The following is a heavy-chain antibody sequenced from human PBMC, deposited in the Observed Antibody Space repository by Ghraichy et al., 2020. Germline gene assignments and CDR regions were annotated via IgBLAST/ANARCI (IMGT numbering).Heavy chain of an antibody. CDR2: ISGSGGST. CDR3: AKSAENLGYCSGGNCYHYFDY. V-gene: IGHV3-23*01. Sequence: LSLTCAASGFTFSSYAMSWVRQAPGKGLEWVSAISGSGGSTYYADSVKGRFTISRDNSKNTLYLQMNTLRAEDTAVYYCAKSAENLGYCSGGNCYHYFDYWGQGTLVTVSS. J-gene: IGHJ4*02. D-gene: IGHD2-15*01. CDR1: GFTFSSYA.